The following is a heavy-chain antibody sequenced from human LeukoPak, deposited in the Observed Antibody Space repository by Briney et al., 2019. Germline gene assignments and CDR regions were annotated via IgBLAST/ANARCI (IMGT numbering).Heavy chain of an antibody. V-gene: IGHV2-5*02. CDR3: AHRESSSWRNYFDY. CDR2: IYWDDDK. Sequence: SGPTLVNPTQPLTLTCTFSGFSLSTSGVGVGWIRQPPGKALEWLALIYWDDDKRYSPSLKSRLTITKDTSKTQVVLTMTNMDPVDTATYYCAHRESSSWRNYFDYWGQGTLVTVSS. CDR1: GFSLSTSGVG. D-gene: IGHD6-13*01. J-gene: IGHJ4*02.